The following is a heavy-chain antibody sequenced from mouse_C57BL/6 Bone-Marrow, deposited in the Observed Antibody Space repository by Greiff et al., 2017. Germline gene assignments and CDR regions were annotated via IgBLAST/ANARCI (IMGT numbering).Heavy chain of an antibody. CDR1: GYAFTNYL. V-gene: IGHV1-54*01. D-gene: IGHD2-4*01. CDR3: ARGIFYDYDGYFDY. Sequence: QVQLQQSGAELVRPGTSVKVSCKASGYAFTNYLIAWVKQRPGQGLEWIGVINPGSGGTNYNEKFKGKATLTADKSSSTAYMQLSSLTSEDSAVYFCARGIFYDYDGYFDYGGQGTTLTVSS. J-gene: IGHJ2*01. CDR2: INPGSGGT.